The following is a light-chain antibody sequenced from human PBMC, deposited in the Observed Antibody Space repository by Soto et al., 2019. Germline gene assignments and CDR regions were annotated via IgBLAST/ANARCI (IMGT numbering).Light chain of an antibody. CDR3: CSYAGSMRV. CDR1: SSDVGSYNL. J-gene: IGLJ3*02. V-gene: IGLV2-23*02. CDR2: EVG. Sequence: QSALTQPASVSGSPGQSITISCTGTSSDVGSYNLVSWYQQHPGKAPKLMIYEVGKRPSGVSNRFSGSKSGNTASLTISGLQAEDEADYYCCSYAGSMRVFGVGTKVTVL.